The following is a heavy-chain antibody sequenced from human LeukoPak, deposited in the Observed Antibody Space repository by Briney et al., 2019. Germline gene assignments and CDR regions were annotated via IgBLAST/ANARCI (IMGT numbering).Heavy chain of an antibody. V-gene: IGHV1-69*01. CDR2: IIPIFGTA. CDR1: GGTFSSYA. CDR3: ARNIITFGGVIVGFDY. D-gene: IGHD3-16*02. Sequence: AASVEVSCKASGGTFSSYAISWVRQAPGQGLEWMGGIIPIFGTANYAQKFQGRVTITADESTSTAYMELSSLRSEDTAVYYCARNIITFGGVIVGFDYWGQGTLVTVSS. J-gene: IGHJ4*02.